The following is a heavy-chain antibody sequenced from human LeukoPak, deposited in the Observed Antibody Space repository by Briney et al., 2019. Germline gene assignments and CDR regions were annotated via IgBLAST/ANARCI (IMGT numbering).Heavy chain of an antibody. Sequence: ASVKVSCKASGYTFTGYHMHWVRQAPGQGLEWMGRINPNSGDTNYAQKFQGRVTMTRNTSISTAYMELSRLRSDDTAVYYCARDYCSSTSCLFDYWGQGTLVTVSS. CDR3: ARDYCSSTSCLFDY. CDR1: GYTFTGYH. D-gene: IGHD2-2*01. CDR2: INPNSGDT. V-gene: IGHV1-2*06. J-gene: IGHJ4*02.